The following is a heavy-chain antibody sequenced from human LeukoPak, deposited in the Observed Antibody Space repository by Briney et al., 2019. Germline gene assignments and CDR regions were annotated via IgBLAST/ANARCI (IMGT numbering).Heavy chain of an antibody. D-gene: IGHD3-22*01. CDR2: ISDTGYYI. CDR1: GFTFSRYS. J-gene: IGHJ4*02. V-gene: IGHV3-21*01. Sequence: GGSLRLSCAASGFTFSRYSMNWVRQAPGKGLEWVSSISDTGYYIYYADSVKGRFTISRDNAKNSLSLQMNNLRAEDTAVYYCARAWGDYYDTTSPDYWGQGTLVTVSS. CDR3: ARAWGDYYDTTSPDY.